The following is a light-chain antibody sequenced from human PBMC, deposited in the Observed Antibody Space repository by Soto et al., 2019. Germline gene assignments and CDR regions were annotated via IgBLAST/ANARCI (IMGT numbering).Light chain of an antibody. CDR3: RSYAGSNSWV. Sequence: QSVLTQPPSASGSPGQSVTISCTGTSSDVGGYHYVSWYQQHPGKAPKLMIYEVSKRPSGVPDRFSGSKSGNTASLTVSGLQAEDEADYYCRSYAGSNSWVFGGGTKLTVL. J-gene: IGLJ3*02. V-gene: IGLV2-8*01. CDR2: EVS. CDR1: SSDVGGYHY.